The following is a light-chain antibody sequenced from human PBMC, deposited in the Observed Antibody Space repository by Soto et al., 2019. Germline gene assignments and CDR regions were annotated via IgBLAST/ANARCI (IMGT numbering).Light chain of an antibody. Sequence: QSALTQPASVSGSPVQSITISCTGTSIDVGGYNYVSWYQQHPGKAPKLMIYDVSNRPSGVSNRFSGSKSGNTASLTISGLQDEDEADYYCSSYTSSSTLGVFGGGTKLTVL. CDR1: SIDVGGYNY. CDR2: DVS. CDR3: SSYTSSSTLGV. J-gene: IGLJ2*01. V-gene: IGLV2-14*01.